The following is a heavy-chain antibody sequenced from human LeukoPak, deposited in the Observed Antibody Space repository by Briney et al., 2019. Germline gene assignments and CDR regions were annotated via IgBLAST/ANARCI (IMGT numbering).Heavy chain of an antibody. CDR1: GFTFSNHG. CDR3: ARDLSSRRLYY. CDR2: IWYDGSNK. Sequence: PGGSLRLSCAASGFTFSNHGMHWVRQAPGKGLEWVAVIWYDGSNKYYADSVKGRFTISRDNSKNTLYLQMNSLRVEDTAVYYCARDLSSRRLYYWGQGTLVTVSS. D-gene: IGHD5/OR15-5a*01. V-gene: IGHV3-33*01. J-gene: IGHJ4*02.